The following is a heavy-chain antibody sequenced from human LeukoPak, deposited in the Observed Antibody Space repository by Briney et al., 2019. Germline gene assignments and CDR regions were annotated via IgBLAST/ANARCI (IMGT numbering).Heavy chain of an antibody. CDR2: ISGSGGST. CDR3: ARNPYGSGSHNFDF. Sequence: GGFLRLSCAASGFTFSSYAMSWVRQAPGKGLEWVSAISGSGGSTYYADSVKGRFTISRDNAKNSLYLQMNSLRAEDTAVYYCARNPYGSGSHNFDFWGQGALVTVSS. V-gene: IGHV3-23*01. CDR1: GFTFSSYA. D-gene: IGHD3-10*01. J-gene: IGHJ4*02.